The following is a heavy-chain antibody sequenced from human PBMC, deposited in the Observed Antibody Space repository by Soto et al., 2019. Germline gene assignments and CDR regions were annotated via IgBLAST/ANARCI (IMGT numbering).Heavy chain of an antibody. J-gene: IGHJ4*02. D-gene: IGHD5-18*01. Sequence: ASVKVSCKASGYTFTSYAMHWVRRAPGQRLEWMGWINAGNGNTKYSQKFQGRVTITRDTSASTAYMELSSLRSDDTAVYYCAREASGYGYTEIDSWGQGTLVTVSS. V-gene: IGHV1-3*01. CDR3: AREASGYGYTEIDS. CDR2: INAGNGNT. CDR1: GYTFTSYA.